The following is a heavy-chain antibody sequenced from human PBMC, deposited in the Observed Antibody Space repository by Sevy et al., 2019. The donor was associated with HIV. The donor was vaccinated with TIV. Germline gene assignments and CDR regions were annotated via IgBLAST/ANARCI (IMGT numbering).Heavy chain of an antibody. CDR3: ARLFSCGGDCYYLDY. J-gene: IGHJ4*02. CDR1: GFTFSNYD. CDR2: ISHDGTYK. Sequence: GGALRRSCAASGFTFSNYDMHWVRQAPGKGLEWVAVISHDGTYKNNADSVKVRFTISGDDFKDTLYRQMSSLRPDDTAVYFCARLFSCGGDCYYLDYWGQGALVTVSS. V-gene: IGHV3-30-3*01. D-gene: IGHD2-21*02.